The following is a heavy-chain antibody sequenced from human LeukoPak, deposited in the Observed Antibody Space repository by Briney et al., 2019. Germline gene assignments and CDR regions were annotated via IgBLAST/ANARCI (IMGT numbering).Heavy chain of an antibody. D-gene: IGHD3-10*01. V-gene: IGHV4-4*02. CDR2: IYHSGST. Sequence: SSGTLSLTCAVSGGSISSSNWWSWVRQPPGKGLEWIGEIYHSGSTNYNPSLRSRVTLSLDRSNNQFSLTLNSVTAADTAVYYCARGLDYYGSGSYLNNWFDPWGQGTLVTVSS. CDR3: ARGLDYYGSGSYLNNWFDP. J-gene: IGHJ5*02. CDR1: GGSISSSNW.